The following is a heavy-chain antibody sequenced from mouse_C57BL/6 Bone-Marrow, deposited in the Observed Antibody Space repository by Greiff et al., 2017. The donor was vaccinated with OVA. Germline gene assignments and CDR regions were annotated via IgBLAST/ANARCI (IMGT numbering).Heavy chain of an antibody. CDR2: IYPRSGNT. D-gene: IGHD3-1*01. J-gene: IGHJ3*01. CDR3: VQLAWFAY. V-gene: IGHV1-81*01. Sequence: QVQLKQSGAELARPGASVKLSCKASGYTFTSYGISWVKQRTGQGLEWIGEIYPRSGNTYSNEKFKGKATLTADKSSSTAYMELRSLTSEDSAVYFCVQLAWFAYWGQGTLVTVSA. CDR1: GYTFTSYG.